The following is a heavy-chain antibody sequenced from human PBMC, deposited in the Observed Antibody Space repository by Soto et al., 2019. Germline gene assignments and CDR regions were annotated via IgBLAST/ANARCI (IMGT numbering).Heavy chain of an antibody. CDR1: GFNFSDHH. CDR3: AILMGTSCDL. Sequence: EVHLVESGGGLVQHGGPLRLSCASSGFNFSDHHLDWVRQAPGTGLEWVARARNKANSYTTASAASVKGRFTISRVDSKNSWFLQMNILKTEDTAVYFCAILMGTSCDLWGQGTLVTVSS. CDR2: ARNKANSYTT. D-gene: IGHD2-8*01. V-gene: IGHV3-72*01. J-gene: IGHJ4*02.